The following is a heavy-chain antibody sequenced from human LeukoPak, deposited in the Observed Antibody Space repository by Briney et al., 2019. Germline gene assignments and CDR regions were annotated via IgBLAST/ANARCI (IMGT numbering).Heavy chain of an antibody. CDR3: AKDRVGLDY. V-gene: IGHV3-23*01. CDR1: EFTVGTSY. Sequence: GGSLRLSCVASEFTVGTSYMNWVRQAPGKGLEWVSAISLSGVNTYYADSVKGRFTISRDVSKNTLYLQMNSLRAEDTAVYYCAKDRVGLDYWGQGSLVTVSS. D-gene: IGHD1-26*01. CDR2: ISLSGVNT. J-gene: IGHJ4*02.